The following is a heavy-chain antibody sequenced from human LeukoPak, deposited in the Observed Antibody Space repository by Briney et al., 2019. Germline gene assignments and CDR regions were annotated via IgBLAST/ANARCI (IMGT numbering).Heavy chain of an antibody. CDR2: IIPIFGTA. J-gene: IGHJ4*02. D-gene: IGHD3-3*01. Sequence: SVKVSCKASGSTFSNYAISWVRQAPGQGLEWMGRIIPIFGTANYAQKFQGRVTITTDESTSTAYMELSSLRSEDTTVYYCARVTKDYYFDYWGQGTLVTASS. CDR1: GSTFSNYA. V-gene: IGHV1-69*05. CDR3: ARVTKDYYFDY.